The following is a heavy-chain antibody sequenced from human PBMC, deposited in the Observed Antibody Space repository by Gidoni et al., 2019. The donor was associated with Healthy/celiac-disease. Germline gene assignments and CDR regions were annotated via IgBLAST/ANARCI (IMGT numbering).Heavy chain of an antibody. CDR2: ISGSGGST. CDR1: GFPFSSYA. CDR3: AKSKFPRITMIVVVILFDY. D-gene: IGHD3-22*01. Sequence: EVQLLESGGGLVQPGGSLRLSCAASGFPFSSYAISWVRQAPGKGLEWVSAISGSGGSTYYADSVKGRFTISRDNSKNTLYLQMNSLRAEDTAVYYCAKSKFPRITMIVVVILFDYWGQGTLVTVSS. J-gene: IGHJ4*02. V-gene: IGHV3-23*01.